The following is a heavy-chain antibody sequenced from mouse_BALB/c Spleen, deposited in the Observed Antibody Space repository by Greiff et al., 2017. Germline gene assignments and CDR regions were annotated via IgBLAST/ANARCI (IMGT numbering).Heavy chain of an antibody. J-gene: IGHJ4*01. V-gene: IGHV2-2*02. CDR1: GFSLTSYG. Sequence: QVQLQQSGPGLVQPSQSLSISCTVSGFSLTSYGVHWVRQSPGKGLEWLGVIWSGGSTDYNEAFISRLSISKDNSKCHIFFKMNSLQANDAAIYYCARTTLQRDAMDYWGQGTSVTVSA. CDR3: ARTTLQRDAMDY. CDR2: IWSGGST. D-gene: IGHD2-12*01.